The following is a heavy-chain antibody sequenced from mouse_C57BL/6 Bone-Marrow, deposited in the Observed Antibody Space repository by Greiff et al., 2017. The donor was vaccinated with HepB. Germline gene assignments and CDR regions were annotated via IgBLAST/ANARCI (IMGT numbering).Heavy chain of an antibody. CDR3: ARCNYGSRYYAMDY. J-gene: IGHJ4*01. CDR2: IDPNSGGT. CDR1: GYTFTSYW. V-gene: IGHV1-72*01. D-gene: IGHD1-1*01. Sequence: VQLKQPGAELVKPGASVKLSCKASGYTFTSYWMHWVKQRPGRGLEWIGRIDPNSGGTKYNEKFKSKATLTVDKPSSTAYMQLSSLTSEDSAVYYCARCNYGSRYYAMDYWGQGTSVTVSS.